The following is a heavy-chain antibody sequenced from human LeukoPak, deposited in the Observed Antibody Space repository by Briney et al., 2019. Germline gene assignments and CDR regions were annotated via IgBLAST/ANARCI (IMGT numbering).Heavy chain of an antibody. V-gene: IGHV4-61*01. CDR1: GGSVSSGNYY. Sequence: SETLSLTCTVSGGSVSSGNYYWSWIRQPPGKGPEWIGYIFYSGSTTYSPSLRSRVTISVDTSKNQFSLRPNSVTAADSAVYYCARVKTGLDYWGQGTLVTVSS. D-gene: IGHD3-9*01. CDR3: ARVKTGLDY. CDR2: IFYSGST. J-gene: IGHJ4*02.